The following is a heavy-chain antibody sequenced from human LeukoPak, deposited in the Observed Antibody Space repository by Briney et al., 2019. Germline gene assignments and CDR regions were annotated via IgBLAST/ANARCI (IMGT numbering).Heavy chain of an antibody. CDR1: GYSISSDYY. J-gene: IGHJ6*03. V-gene: IGHV4-38-2*02. Sequence: KTSETLSLTCTVSGYSISSDYYWGWIRQPPGKGLEWIASVSHSGSTYYNPSLKSRVTISVDTSKNQFSLKVTSVTAADTAVYYCARASGSYPSYYYYMDVWGKGTTVTVSS. CDR2: VSHSGST. CDR3: ARASGSYPSYYYYMDV. D-gene: IGHD1-26*01.